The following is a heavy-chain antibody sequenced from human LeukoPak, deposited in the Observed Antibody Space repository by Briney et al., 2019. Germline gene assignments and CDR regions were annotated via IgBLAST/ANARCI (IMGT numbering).Heavy chain of an antibody. V-gene: IGHV1-46*01. D-gene: IGHD2-21*02. CDR2: INPSGGST. Sequence: ASVKVSCKASGYTFTSYYMHWVRQAPGQGLEWMGIINPSGGSTSYAQKFQGRVTITADESTSTAYMELSSLRSEDTAVYYCATGTIVVVTASRDYYYGMDVWGQGTTVTVSS. J-gene: IGHJ6*02. CDR1: GYTFTSYY. CDR3: ATGTIVVVTASRDYYYGMDV.